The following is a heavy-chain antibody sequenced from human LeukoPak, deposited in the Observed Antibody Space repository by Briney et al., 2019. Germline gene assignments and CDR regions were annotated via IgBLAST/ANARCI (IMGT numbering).Heavy chain of an antibody. V-gene: IGHV4-59*01. D-gene: IGHD6-19*01. CDR2: IYYSGST. Sequence: SETLSLTCTVSGGSISSYYWSWIRQPPGKGLEWIGNIYYSGSTNYNPSLKSRVTISVDTSKNQFSLKLGSVTAADTAVYYCARDGGAGWPIGYWGQGTLVTVSS. CDR1: GGSISSYY. CDR3: ARDGGAGWPIGY. J-gene: IGHJ4*02.